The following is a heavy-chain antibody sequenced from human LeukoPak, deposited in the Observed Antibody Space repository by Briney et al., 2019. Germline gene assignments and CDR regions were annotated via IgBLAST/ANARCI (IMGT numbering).Heavy chain of an antibody. CDR1: GFTFSKYW. CDR2: VNTDGTVT. CDR3: ATKQWLAPPPDS. J-gene: IGHJ4*02. Sequence: GGSLRLSCAASGFTFSKYWMLWVRQAPGKGRESVSRVNTDGTVTTYADSVKGRFTVSRDNADNTMFLQMNSVRDEDTAVYYCATKQWLAPPPDSWGQGTPVTVSS. D-gene: IGHD6-19*01. V-gene: IGHV3-74*01.